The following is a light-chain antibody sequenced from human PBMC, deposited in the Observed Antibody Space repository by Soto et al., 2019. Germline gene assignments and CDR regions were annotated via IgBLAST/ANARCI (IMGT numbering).Light chain of an antibody. Sequence: LSPSSASLSQNPGERGTLSRRASQSVSNNYLAWYQQKPGQAPRLLIYGASNRATGIPDRFSGSGSGTDFTLTISRLEPEDFAVYYCQQYGSSGTFGQGTKVDIK. J-gene: IGKJ1*01. CDR3: QQYGSSGT. CDR1: QSVSNNY. CDR2: GAS. V-gene: IGKV3-20*01.